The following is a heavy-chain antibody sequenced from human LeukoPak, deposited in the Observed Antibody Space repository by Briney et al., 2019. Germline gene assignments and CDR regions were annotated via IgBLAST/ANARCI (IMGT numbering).Heavy chain of an antibody. CDR3: AREGSWRAFDI. CDR2: IYYSGST. J-gene: IGHJ3*02. D-gene: IGHD3-10*01. Sequence: SETLSLTCAVYGGSFSGYYWSWIRQPPGKGLEWIGYIYYSGSTYYNPSLKSRVTISVDTSKNQFSLKLSSVTAADTAVYYCAREGSWRAFDIWGQGTMVTVSS. CDR1: GGSFSGYY. V-gene: IGHV4-31*11.